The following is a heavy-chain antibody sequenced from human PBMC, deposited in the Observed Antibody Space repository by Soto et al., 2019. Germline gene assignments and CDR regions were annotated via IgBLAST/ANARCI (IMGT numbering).Heavy chain of an antibody. CDR1: GYTFTSYA. D-gene: IGHD2-2*02. CDR3: ARDRGLERYCSSTSCYTSHYYYGMDV. J-gene: IGHJ6*02. V-gene: IGHV1-3*01. Sequence: ASVKVSCKASGYTFTSYAMHWVRQAPGQRLEWMGWINAGNGNTKYSQKFQGRVTITRDTSASTAYMELSSLRSEDTALYYCARDRGLERYCSSTSCYTSHYYYGMDVWGQGTTVTVSS. CDR2: INAGNGNT.